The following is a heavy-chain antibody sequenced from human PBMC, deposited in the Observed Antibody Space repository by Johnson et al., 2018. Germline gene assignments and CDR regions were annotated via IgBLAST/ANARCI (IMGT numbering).Heavy chain of an antibody. V-gene: IGHV5-51*03. J-gene: IGHJ3*01. Sequence: EVQLVESGAEVNKPGESXKIYCEGSGYDFTNYWIGWVRQMPGKGLEWVGLIYPGDSNTIYSPPFQGPVTIPADKSIRTAYLQGSGLKASDTPMYYRVWSYCSGGSCRPERWGQGTMVIVSS. CDR3: VWSYCSGGSCRPER. CDR2: IYPGDSNT. CDR1: GYDFTNYW. D-gene: IGHD2-15*01.